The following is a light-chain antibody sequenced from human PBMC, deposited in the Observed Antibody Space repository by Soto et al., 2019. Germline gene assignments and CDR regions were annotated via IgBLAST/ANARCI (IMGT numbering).Light chain of an antibody. Sequence: QSALTQPASVSGSPGQSITISCTGTSSDVGSYNLVSWYQQHPGKAPKLMIYEGSKRPSGVSNRFSGSKSGNTASLTISGLQAEDEADYYCCSYAGSVVFGGGTKVTDL. CDR1: SSDVGSYNL. CDR2: EGS. CDR3: CSYAGSVV. J-gene: IGLJ2*01. V-gene: IGLV2-23*01.